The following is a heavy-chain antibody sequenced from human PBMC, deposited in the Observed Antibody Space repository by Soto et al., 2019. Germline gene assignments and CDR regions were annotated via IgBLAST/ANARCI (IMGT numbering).Heavy chain of an antibody. CDR2: IYYSGST. V-gene: IGHV4-31*03. D-gene: IGHD3-9*01. CDR1: GGSISSGGYY. Sequence: SETLSLTCTVSGGSISSGGYYWSWIRQHPGKGLEWIGYIYYSGSTYYNQSLKSRVTISVDTSKNQFSLKLSSVTAAVTAVYYCARDPGYYDILTGYYVGDGMDVWGQGTTVTVSS. J-gene: IGHJ6*02. CDR3: ARDPGYYDILTGYYVGDGMDV.